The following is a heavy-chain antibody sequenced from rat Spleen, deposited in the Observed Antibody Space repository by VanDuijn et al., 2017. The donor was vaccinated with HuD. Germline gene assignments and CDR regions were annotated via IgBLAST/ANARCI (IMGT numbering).Heavy chain of an antibody. CDR1: GFTFSDYN. D-gene: IGHD1-11*01. V-gene: IGHV5S23*01. CDR3: ARALTSEGYYFDY. CDR2: ITNTGGNT. Sequence: EGQLVESGGGLVQPGGSLKLSCAASGFTFSDYNMAWVRQAPKKGLEWVASITNTGGNTYYPDSVKGRFTFSRDNSKSTRYLQMNSLRSEDTATYYYARALTSEGYYFDYWGQGVMVTVSS. J-gene: IGHJ2*01.